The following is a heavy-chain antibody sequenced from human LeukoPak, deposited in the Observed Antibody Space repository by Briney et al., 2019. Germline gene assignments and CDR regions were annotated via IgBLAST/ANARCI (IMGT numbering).Heavy chain of an antibody. V-gene: IGHV4-59*11. CDR1: GGSISSHY. Sequence: PSENLSLTCSVSGGSISSHYWIWFRHPPGRGLEWIGHRHDSGSSNYNPSLKSRVTISIDTSKNQFSLKLNSVTAADTADYYCARAPVVRGVFGWFDFWGQGVLVTVSS. CDR3: ARAPVVRGVFGWFDF. J-gene: IGHJ5*01. CDR2: RHDSGSS. D-gene: IGHD3-10*01.